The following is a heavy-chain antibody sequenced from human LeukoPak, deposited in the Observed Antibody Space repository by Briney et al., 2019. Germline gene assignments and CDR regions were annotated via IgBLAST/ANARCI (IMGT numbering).Heavy chain of an antibody. CDR2: IYYSGST. Sequence: SETLSLTCTVSGGSISSGGYYWRWIRQHPGKGLEWIGYIYYSGSTYYNPSLKSRVTISVDTSKNQFSLKLSSVTAADTAVYYCARRKLYYFDYWGQGTLVTVSS. J-gene: IGHJ4*02. CDR1: GGSISSGGYY. V-gene: IGHV4-31*03. CDR3: ARRKLYYFDY. D-gene: IGHD1-14*01.